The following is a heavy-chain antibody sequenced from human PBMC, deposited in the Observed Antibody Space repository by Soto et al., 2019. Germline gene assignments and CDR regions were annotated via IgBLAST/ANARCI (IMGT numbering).Heavy chain of an antibody. CDR3: AHRPHRAGRLPITSYFDY. V-gene: IGHV2-5*02. Sequence: QITLKESGPTLVKPTQTLTLTCTFSGFSLSTSGVSVGWIRQPPGKALEWLALIYWDDDKRYSPSLKSRLTVTKDTSTNQVVLTMTNMDPVDTATYYCAHRPHRAGRLPITSYFDYWGQGTLVTVSS. D-gene: IGHD1-20*01. CDR1: GFSLSTSGVS. CDR2: IYWDDDK. J-gene: IGHJ4*02.